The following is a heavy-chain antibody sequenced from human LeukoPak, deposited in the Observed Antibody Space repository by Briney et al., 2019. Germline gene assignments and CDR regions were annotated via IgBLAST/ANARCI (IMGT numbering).Heavy chain of an antibody. CDR3: ARGGGYQDY. D-gene: IGHD3-22*01. CDR1: GYTFTTYG. J-gene: IGHJ4*02. V-gene: IGHV1-18*01. Sequence: ASVKVSCKASGYTFTTYGVSWVRQAPGQGLEWMGWISVYNGNINYAQKFQDRVTMTKDTSTTTAYMELRSLRSDDTAVYYCARGGGYQDYWGQGTLVTVSP. CDR2: ISVYNGNI.